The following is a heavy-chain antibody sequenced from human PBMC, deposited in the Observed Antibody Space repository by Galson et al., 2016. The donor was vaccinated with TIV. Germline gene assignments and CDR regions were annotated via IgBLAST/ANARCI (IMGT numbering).Heavy chain of an antibody. J-gene: IGHJ4*02. CDR2: IDPSNGGT. CDR1: GYTFTRYY. V-gene: IGHV1-46*03. Sequence: SVKVSCKASGYTFTRYYIHWVRQAAGQGLEWMGIIDPSNGGTTYAQKFQGRLTLTRDTSTSTVYFELSSLTSEDTALYYFASPHSGSYDFDYWGQGTLVTVSS. D-gene: IGHD3-16*01. CDR3: ASPHSGSYDFDY.